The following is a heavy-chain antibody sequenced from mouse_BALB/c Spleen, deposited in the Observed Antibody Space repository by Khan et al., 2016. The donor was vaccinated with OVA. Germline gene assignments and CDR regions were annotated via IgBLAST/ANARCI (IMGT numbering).Heavy chain of an antibody. CDR1: GFSLTSYG. Sequence: VQLQESGPGLVAPSQSLSITCTISGFSLTSYGIHWVRQPPGKGLEWLVVIWSDGKTTYNSALKSRLNIIKDNSKRQVFLKMNSLQTDDTAMYYCARQIFPGYFDVWGAGTTVTVSS. CDR3: ARQIFPGYFDV. CDR2: IWSDGKT. V-gene: IGHV2-6-1*01. J-gene: IGHJ1*01.